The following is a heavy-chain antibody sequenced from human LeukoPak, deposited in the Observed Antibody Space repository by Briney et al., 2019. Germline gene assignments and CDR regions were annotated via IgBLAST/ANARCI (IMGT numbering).Heavy chain of an antibody. CDR3: ARGVYDFWSGLIDY. CDR2: INHSGST. Sequence: PSETLSLTCAVYGGSFSGYYWSWIRQPPGKGLEWIGGINHSGSTNYNPSLKSRVTISVDTSKNQFSLKLSSVTAADTAVYYCARGVYDFWSGLIDYWGQGTLVTVSS. V-gene: IGHV4-34*01. J-gene: IGHJ4*02. D-gene: IGHD3-3*01. CDR1: GGSFSGYY.